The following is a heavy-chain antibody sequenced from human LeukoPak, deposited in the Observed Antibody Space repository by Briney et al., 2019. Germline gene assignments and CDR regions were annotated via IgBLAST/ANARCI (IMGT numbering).Heavy chain of an antibody. CDR2: ISGGGGST. D-gene: IGHD5-24*01. V-gene: IGHV3-23*01. CDR3: AKLKGGDGYIDVFDI. J-gene: IGHJ3*02. CDR1: RFTFSSYS. Sequence: GGSLRLSCVASRFTFSSYSMTWVRRAPGTGLEWVSVISGGGGSTCYADSVKGRFTISRDNSKSTLYLQMNSLRAEDTAVYYCAKLKGGDGYIDVFDIWGQGTMVTVSS.